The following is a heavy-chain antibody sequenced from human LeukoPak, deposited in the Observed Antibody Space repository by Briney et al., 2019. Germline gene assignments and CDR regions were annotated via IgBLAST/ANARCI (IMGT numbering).Heavy chain of an antibody. J-gene: IGHJ4*02. Sequence: PSETLSLTCAVSGGSISSSNWWSWVRPPLGKGLEWIGEIYHSGSTKYNPSLKSRVTISVDKSKNQFSLKLSSVTAADTAVYYCARGEGYSSSWYQPHFDYWGQGTLVTVSS. CDR1: GGSISSSNW. CDR2: IYHSGST. CDR3: ARGEGYSSSWYQPHFDY. D-gene: IGHD6-13*01. V-gene: IGHV4-4*02.